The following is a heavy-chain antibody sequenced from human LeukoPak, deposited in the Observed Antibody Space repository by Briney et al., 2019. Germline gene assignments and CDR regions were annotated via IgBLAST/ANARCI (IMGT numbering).Heavy chain of an antibody. CDR2: ISGSGGST. CDR3: AKARSGYSHYFDY. V-gene: IGHV3-23*01. J-gene: IGHJ4*02. CDR1: GSTFSSYA. Sequence: GGSLRLSCAASGSTFSSYAMSWVRQAPGKGLEWVSAISGSGGSTYYADSVKGRFTISRDNSKNTLYLQMNSLRAEDTAVYYCAKARSGYSHYFDYWGQGTLVTVSS. D-gene: IGHD3-22*01.